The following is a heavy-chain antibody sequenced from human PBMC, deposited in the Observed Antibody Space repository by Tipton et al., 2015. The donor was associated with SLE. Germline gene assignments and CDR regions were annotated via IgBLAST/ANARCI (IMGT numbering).Heavy chain of an antibody. CDR2: IKQDGSEK. V-gene: IGHV3-7*03. CDR1: GFTFSSYW. D-gene: IGHD3-3*01. CDR3: ARDQTIFGVASPDDY. J-gene: IGHJ4*02. Sequence: SLRLSCAASGFTFSSYWMSWVRQAPGKGLEWVANIKQDGSEKYYVDSVKGRFTISRDNAKNSLYLQMNSLRAEDTAVYYCARDQTIFGVASPDDYWGQGTLVTVSS.